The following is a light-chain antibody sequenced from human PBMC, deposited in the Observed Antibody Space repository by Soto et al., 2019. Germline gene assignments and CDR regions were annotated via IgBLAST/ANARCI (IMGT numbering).Light chain of an antibody. Sequence: QSALTQPASVSGAPGHAITISCTGTTSDIGSYNLVSWYQQHPGKAPRLMMSEVTKRRSGISNRFSGSKSGNTASLTISGLQAEEEADYYYCSFVHITTSYVFGTGTKLTVL. J-gene: IGLJ1*01. CDR2: EVT. V-gene: IGLV2-23*02. CDR1: TSDIGSYNL. CDR3: CSFVHITTSYV.